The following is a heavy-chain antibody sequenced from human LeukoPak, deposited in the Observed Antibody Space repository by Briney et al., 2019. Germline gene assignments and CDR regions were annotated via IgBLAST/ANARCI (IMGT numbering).Heavy chain of an antibody. J-gene: IGHJ5*02. CDR3: ASGGYCSSTSCPPPAGWFDP. CDR1: GGSISSSSYY. V-gene: IGHV4-39*02. CDR2: IYYSGST. Sequence: SETLSLTCTVSGGSISSSSYYWGWIRQPPGKGLEWIGSIYYSGSTYYYPSLKSRVIISVDTSKIHFSLKLSSVTAADTAVYYCASGGYCSSTSCPPPAGWFDPWGQGTLVTVSS. D-gene: IGHD2-2*01.